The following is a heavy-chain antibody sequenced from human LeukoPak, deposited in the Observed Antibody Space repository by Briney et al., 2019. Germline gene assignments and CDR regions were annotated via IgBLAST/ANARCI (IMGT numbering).Heavy chain of an antibody. CDR2: ISSSSSYI. Sequence: GGSLRLSCAASGFTFSSYSMNWVRQAPGKGLEWVSSISSSSSYIYYADSVKGRFTISRDNAKNSLYLQMNSLRAEDTAVYYCARDQDTAMVSFNFDYWGQGTLVTASS. V-gene: IGHV3-21*01. J-gene: IGHJ4*02. D-gene: IGHD5-18*01. CDR1: GFTFSSYS. CDR3: ARDQDTAMVSFNFDY.